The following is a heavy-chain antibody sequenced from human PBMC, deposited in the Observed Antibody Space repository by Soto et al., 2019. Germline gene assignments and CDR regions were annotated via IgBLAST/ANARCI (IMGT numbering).Heavy chain of an antibody. D-gene: IGHD6-13*01. V-gene: IGHV1-69*13. J-gene: IGHJ6*02. CDR3: ARQGSSSWYSEYYYYGMDV. CDR2: IIPIFGTA. CDR1: GGTFSSYA. Sequence: SVKVSCKASGGTFSSYAISWVRQAPGQGLEWMGGIIPIFGTANYAQKFQGRVTITADESTSTAYMELSSLRSEDTAVYYCARQGSSSWYSEYYYYGMDVWGQGTTVTVS.